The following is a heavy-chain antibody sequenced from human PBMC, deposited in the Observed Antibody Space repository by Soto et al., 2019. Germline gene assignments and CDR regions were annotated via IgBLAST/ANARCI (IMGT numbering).Heavy chain of an antibody. CDR3: ARVAY. V-gene: IGHV3-21*01. CDR2: ISSGSSDT. CDR1: GFTFSSVS. J-gene: IGHJ4*02. Sequence: GGSLRLSCEASGFTFSSVSMNWVRQVPGKGLEWVASISSGSSDTWYADSVKGRFIISRDNAQNSLFLQMNTLRPEDTAMYYCARVAYWGPGTQVTVSS.